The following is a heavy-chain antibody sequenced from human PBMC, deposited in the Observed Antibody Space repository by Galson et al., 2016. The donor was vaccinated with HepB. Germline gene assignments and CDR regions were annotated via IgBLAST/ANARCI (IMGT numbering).Heavy chain of an antibody. CDR1: GYIFIDFW. J-gene: IGHJ3*02. D-gene: IGHD3-3*01. V-gene: IGHV5-51*01. Sequence: QSGAEVKKPGESLRISCEASGYIFIDFWIAWVRQMPGKGLELMGIVYPGASDTRYTPSFQGQVSISADKSIKTAYLQWSGLKASDTGMYYCARPVVGGGYYPHAFEIWGPGTMVTVSS. CDR3: ARPVVGGGYYPHAFEI. CDR2: VYPGASDT.